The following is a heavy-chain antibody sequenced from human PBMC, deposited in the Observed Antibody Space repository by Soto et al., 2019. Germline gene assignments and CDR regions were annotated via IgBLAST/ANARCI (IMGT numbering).Heavy chain of an antibody. V-gene: IGHV3-11*01. CDR2: ISSSGSIR. CDR1: GFTFSDYY. Sequence: QVQLVESGGGLVKPGGSLRLSCAASGFTFSDYYMTWIRQAPGKGLEWVSYISSSGSIRYYADSVKGRLTISRDNAKNSLYLQMNSLRAEDTAVYYCARNQRYCTGGSCFYDIWGQGTMVIVSS. CDR3: ARNQRYCTGGSCFYDI. J-gene: IGHJ3*02. D-gene: IGHD2-15*01.